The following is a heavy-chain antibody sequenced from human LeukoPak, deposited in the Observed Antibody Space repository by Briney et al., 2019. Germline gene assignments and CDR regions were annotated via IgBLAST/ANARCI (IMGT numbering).Heavy chain of an antibody. V-gene: IGHV3-11*01. CDR1: GSTLSDYY. Sequence: GGSLRLSCAASGSTLSDYYMSWIRQAPGKGLEWVSYISSSGGTIYYADSVKGRFTISRDNAKNSLYLQMNSLRAEDTAVYYCARDPQRRDGYSFDYWGQGTLVTVSS. J-gene: IGHJ4*02. CDR2: ISSSGGTI. CDR3: ARDPQRRDGYSFDY. D-gene: IGHD5-24*01.